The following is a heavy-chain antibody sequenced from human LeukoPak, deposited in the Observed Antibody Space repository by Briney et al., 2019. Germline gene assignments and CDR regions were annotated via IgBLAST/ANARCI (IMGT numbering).Heavy chain of an antibody. J-gene: IGHJ4*02. D-gene: IGHD6-19*01. Sequence: PGGSPRLSCVASGFTFSSNVMIWVRQAPGKGLEWVSSIPASGGSTYYADSVKGRFTISRDNSKNSLYLQMNSLRAEDTAVYYCAKESSGGWYFDYWGQGTLVTDSS. CDR2: IPASGGST. V-gene: IGHV3-23*01. CDR3: AKESSGGWYFDY. CDR1: GFTFSSNV.